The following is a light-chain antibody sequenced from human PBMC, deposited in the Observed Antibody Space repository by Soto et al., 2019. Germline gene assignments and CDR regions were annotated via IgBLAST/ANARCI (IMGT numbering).Light chain of an antibody. J-gene: IGLJ1*01. Sequence: QSALTKPASVSGSPGQSITISCTGTSSDVGDYNYVSWYQQHPGKAPKLMIYDVSNRPSGVSNRFSGSKSGNTASLTISGLQAEDEADYYCSSYRSSSTSYVFGTGTKVTVL. CDR2: DVS. CDR1: SSDVGDYNY. V-gene: IGLV2-14*01. CDR3: SSYRSSSTSYV.